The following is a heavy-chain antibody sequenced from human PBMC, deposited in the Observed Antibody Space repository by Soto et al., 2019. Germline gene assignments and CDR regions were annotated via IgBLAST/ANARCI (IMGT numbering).Heavy chain of an antibody. J-gene: IGHJ4*02. CDR1: GFTFSSYA. CDR2: ISGSGGST. D-gene: IGHD5-18*01. Sequence: GGSLRLSCAASGFTFSSYAMSWVRQAPGKGLEWVSAISGSGGSTYYADSVKGRFTISRDNSKNTLYLQMNSLRAEDTAVYYCAKGGGGYSYGYSPLNNYWGQGTLVTVSS. V-gene: IGHV3-23*01. CDR3: AKGGGGYSYGYSPLNNY.